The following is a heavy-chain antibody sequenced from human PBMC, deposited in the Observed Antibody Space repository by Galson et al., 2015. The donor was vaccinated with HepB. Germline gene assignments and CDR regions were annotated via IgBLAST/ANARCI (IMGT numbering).Heavy chain of an antibody. J-gene: IGHJ5*02. V-gene: IGHV3-23*01. Sequence: SLRLSCAGSGFIFRHHAMAWIRQAPGKGLEWVSGINGRGSTRSYSDAVKGRFSISRDNSKDTVFLQMDNLRAEDTAVYDCVKEGSWFGGDWFDPCGQEALVTVS. CDR1: GFIFRHHA. CDR2: INGRGSTR. CDR3: VKEGSWFGGDWFDP. D-gene: IGHD3-16*01.